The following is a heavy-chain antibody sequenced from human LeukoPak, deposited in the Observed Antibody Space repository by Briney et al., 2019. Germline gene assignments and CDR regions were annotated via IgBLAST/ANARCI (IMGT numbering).Heavy chain of an antibody. CDR2: IYYSGST. D-gene: IGHD3-10*01. Sequence: SETLSLTCTVSGGSISSSSYYWGWIRQPPGKGLEWIGSIYYSGSTYYNPSLKSRVTISVDTSKNQFSLKLSSVTAADTAVYYCARLLFFGEFGMDVWGQGTTVTVSS. J-gene: IGHJ6*02. V-gene: IGHV4-39*07. CDR3: ARLLFFGEFGMDV. CDR1: GGSISSSSYY.